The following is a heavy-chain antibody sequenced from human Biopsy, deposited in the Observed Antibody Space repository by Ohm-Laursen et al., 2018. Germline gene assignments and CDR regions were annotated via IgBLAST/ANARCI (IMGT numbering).Heavy chain of an antibody. CDR3: ARDGKRWDYSTYFSWHFDL. CDR2: ISYDGSGE. J-gene: IGHJ2*01. Sequence: SLRLSCTASGFTFTSYAMHWVRQAPGKGLEWVAVISYDGSGEYYADSLQGRFIISRDNPKNTVDLQMNSLRAEGTAVYFCARDGKRWDYSTYFSWHFDLWGRGTLVTVSS. D-gene: IGHD4-11*01. V-gene: IGHV3-30*03. CDR1: GFTFTSYA.